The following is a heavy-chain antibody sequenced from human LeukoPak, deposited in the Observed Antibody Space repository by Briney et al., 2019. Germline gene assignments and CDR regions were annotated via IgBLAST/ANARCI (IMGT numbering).Heavy chain of an antibody. D-gene: IGHD2-2*01. CDR2: IYYSGST. CDR1: GGSISSNY. CDR3: AKFAAAAPFYYYYYMDV. J-gene: IGHJ6*03. Sequence: SETLSLTCTVSGGSISSNYWSWIRQPPGKGLEWIGRIYYSGSTNYKPSLKSRVTISVDTSKNQFSLKLSSVTAADTAVYYCAKFAAAAPFYYYYYMDVWGKGTRVTISS. V-gene: IGHV4-59*01.